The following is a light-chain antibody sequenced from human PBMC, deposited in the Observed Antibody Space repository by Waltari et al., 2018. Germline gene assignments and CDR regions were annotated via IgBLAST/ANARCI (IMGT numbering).Light chain of an antibody. Sequence: DIQMTQSPSSLSASVGDRVSIACRASQYISDYLNCYQQKPGKAPKLLISAASSLQSGVPSRFSGSGSGTVFTLTISNLQPEDFATYYCQQSKNAPLTFGGGTRVEI. CDR1: QYISDY. J-gene: IGKJ4*01. V-gene: IGKV1-39*01. CDR3: QQSKNAPLT. CDR2: AAS.